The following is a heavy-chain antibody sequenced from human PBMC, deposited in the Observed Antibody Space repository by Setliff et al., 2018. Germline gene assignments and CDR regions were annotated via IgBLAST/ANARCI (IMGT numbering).Heavy chain of an antibody. CDR2: INPNSGGT. D-gene: IGHD7-27*01. V-gene: IGHV1-2*02. CDR1: GYTFTGYY. Sequence: ASVKVSCKASGYTFTGYYMHWVRQAPGQGLEWMGWINPNSGGTNYAQKFQGRVTMTRDTSISTAYMELSRLRSDDTAVYYCARDPQNTGDGKHAFDIWGQGTMVTVSS. J-gene: IGHJ3*02. CDR3: ARDPQNTGDGKHAFDI.